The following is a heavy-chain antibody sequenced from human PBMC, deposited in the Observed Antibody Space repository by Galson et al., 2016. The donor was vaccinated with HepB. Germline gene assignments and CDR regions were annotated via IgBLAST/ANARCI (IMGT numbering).Heavy chain of an antibody. CDR3: ARERYYYDRSGYYYFFDN. CDR2: IKQDANEK. Sequence: SLRLSCAASGFTFSSYWMSWVRQAPGKGLEWVANIKQDANEKNYVGSVRGRFPISRDNAKNSLYLQMNSLRAEDTAVYYCARERYYYDRSGYYYFFDNWGQGTPITVSS. D-gene: IGHD3-22*01. CDR1: GFTFSSYW. J-gene: IGHJ4*02. V-gene: IGHV3-7*05.